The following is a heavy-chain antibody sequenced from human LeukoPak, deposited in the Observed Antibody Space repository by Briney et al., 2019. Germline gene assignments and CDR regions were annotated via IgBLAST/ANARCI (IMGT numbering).Heavy chain of an antibody. CDR3: ARDLYYGSGSTYYYYYMDV. CDR2: ISAYNGNT. D-gene: IGHD3-10*01. J-gene: IGHJ6*03. Sequence: ASVKVSCKASGYTFTSYGSSWVRQAPGQGLEWMGWISAYNGNTNYAQKPQGRVTMTTDTSTSTPYMELRRLRSDDTAVYYCARDLYYGSGSTYYYYYMDVWGKGTTVTVSS. V-gene: IGHV1-18*01. CDR1: GYTFTSYG.